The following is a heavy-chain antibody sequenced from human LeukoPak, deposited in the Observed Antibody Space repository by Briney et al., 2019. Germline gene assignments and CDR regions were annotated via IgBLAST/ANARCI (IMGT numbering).Heavy chain of an antibody. V-gene: IGHV4-30-2*01. CDR1: GGSISSGGYY. CDR2: IYHSGST. CDR3: ARGPDYDFWSGYSGPDY. D-gene: IGHD3-3*01. J-gene: IGHJ4*02. Sequence: SETLSLTCTVSGGSISSGGYYWSWIRQPPGRGLEWIGYIYHSGSTYYNPSLKSRVTISVDRSKNQFSLKLSSVTAADTAVYYCARGPDYDFWSGYSGPDYWGQGTLVTVSS.